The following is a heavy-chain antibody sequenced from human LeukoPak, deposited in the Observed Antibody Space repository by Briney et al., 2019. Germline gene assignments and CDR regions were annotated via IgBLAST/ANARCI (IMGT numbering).Heavy chain of an antibody. V-gene: IGHV1-69*04. D-gene: IGHD3-10*01. Sequence: SVKVSCKASGGTFNNYAISWVRQAPGHGLEWMGRIIPMLNIPNYAPKFLGRVTITADKSTSTAYMELTRLTSEDTATYYCARDPHASGSRMRGLDPWGQGTLVTVSS. J-gene: IGHJ5*02. CDR2: IIPMLNIP. CDR3: ARDPHASGSRMRGLDP. CDR1: GGTFNNYA.